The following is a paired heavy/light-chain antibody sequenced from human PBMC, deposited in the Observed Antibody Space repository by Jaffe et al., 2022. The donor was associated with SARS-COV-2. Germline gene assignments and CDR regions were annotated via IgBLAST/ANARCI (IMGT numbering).Heavy chain of an antibody. CDR3: TKGYWAVAQVYLDY. CDR2: IKSKTDGGTT. Sequence: EVQLVESGGGLVKPGGSLRLSCAASGITFSNAWMSWVRQAPGKGLEWVGRIKSKTDGGTTDYAAPVKGRFIISRDDSKNTLYLQMNSLKTEDTAVYYCTKGYWAVAQVYLDYWGQGTLVTVSS. J-gene: IGHJ4*02. CDR1: GITFSNAW. D-gene: IGHD6-19*01. V-gene: IGHV3-15*01.
Light chain of an antibody. J-gene: IGLJ2*01. Sequence: SYELTQPPSVSVSPGQTASITCSGDKLGDKYACWYQQKPGQSPVLVIYQDNKRPSGIPERFSGSNSGNTATLTISGTQAMDEADYYCQAWDSSSPVVFGGGTKLTVL. CDR1: KLGDKY. CDR3: QAWDSSSPVV. V-gene: IGLV3-1*01. CDR2: QDN.